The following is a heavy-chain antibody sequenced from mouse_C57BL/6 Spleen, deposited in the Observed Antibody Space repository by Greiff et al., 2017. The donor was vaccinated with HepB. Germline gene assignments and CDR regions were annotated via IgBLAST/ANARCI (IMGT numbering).Heavy chain of an antibody. D-gene: IGHD2-2*01. J-gene: IGHJ2*01. CDR1: GYTFTSYW. Sequence: QVQLKQPGAELVKPGASVKLSCKASGYTFTSYWMQWVKQRPGQGLEWIGEIDPSDSYTNYNQKFKGKATLTVDTSSSTAYMQLSSLTSEDSAVYYCARSGDGYGYWGQGTTLTVSS. CDR3: ARSGDGYGY. CDR2: IDPSDSYT. V-gene: IGHV1-50*01.